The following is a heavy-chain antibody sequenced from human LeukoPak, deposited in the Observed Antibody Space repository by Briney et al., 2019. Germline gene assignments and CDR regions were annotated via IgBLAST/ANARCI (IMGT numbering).Heavy chain of an antibody. CDR3: ARDGSYDSSGYEAFDI. J-gene: IGHJ3*02. D-gene: IGHD3-22*01. CDR2: IYYSGST. V-gene: IGHV4-59*01. CDR1: GGSISSYY. Sequence: SETLSLTCTVSGGSISSYYWSWIRQPPGKGLEWIGYIYYSGSTNYNPSLKSRVTISVDTSKNQFSLKLSSVTAADTAVYYCARDGSYDSSGYEAFDIWGQGTMVTVSS.